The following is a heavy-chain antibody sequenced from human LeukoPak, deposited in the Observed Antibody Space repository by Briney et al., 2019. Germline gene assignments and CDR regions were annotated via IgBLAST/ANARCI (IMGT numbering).Heavy chain of an antibody. Sequence: SGTLSLTCPVSGGSISSYYWSWIRQPPGKGLEWIGYIYYSGSTYYNPSLKSRVTISVDTSKNQFSLKLSSVTAADTAVYYCARDTYYYDSSGYYYFDYWGQGTLVTVSS. CDR1: GGSISSYY. D-gene: IGHD3-22*01. CDR3: ARDTYYYDSSGYYYFDY. J-gene: IGHJ4*02. CDR2: IYYSGST. V-gene: IGHV4-59*06.